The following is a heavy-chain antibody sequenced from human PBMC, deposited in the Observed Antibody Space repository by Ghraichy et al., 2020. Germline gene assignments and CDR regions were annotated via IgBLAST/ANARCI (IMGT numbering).Heavy chain of an antibody. D-gene: IGHD2/OR15-2a*01. J-gene: IGHJ4*02. Sequence: SETLSLTCAVYGGSFSGYYWSWIRQPPGKGLEWIGEINHSGSTNYNPSLKSRVTISVDTSKNQFSLKLSSVTAADTAVYYCARGLILRDFDYWGQGTLVTVSS. CDR3: ARGLILRDFDY. CDR1: GGSFSGYY. CDR2: INHSGST. V-gene: IGHV4-34*01.